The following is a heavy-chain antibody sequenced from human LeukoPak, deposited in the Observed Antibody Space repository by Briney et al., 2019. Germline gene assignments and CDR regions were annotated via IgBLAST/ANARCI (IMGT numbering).Heavy chain of an antibody. CDR2: IRGDRST. J-gene: IGHJ4*02. D-gene: IGHD4-17*01. CDR3: ARRRGGYGDGDFDY. Sequence: GGSLRLSCAASGFTVSSTSIIWVRQAPGKGLECVSYIRGDRSTEYAEYVKGRFTISRDDSKNTVYLQMNSLRVEDTSVYYCARRRGGYGDGDFDYWGQGTLVTVSS. CDR1: GFTVSSTS. V-gene: IGHV3-66*04.